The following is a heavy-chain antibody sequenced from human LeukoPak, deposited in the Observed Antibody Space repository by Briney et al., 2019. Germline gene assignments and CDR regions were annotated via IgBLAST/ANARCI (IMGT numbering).Heavy chain of an antibody. CDR2: ISWNSGSI. Sequence: PGGSLRLSCAASGFTFDDYAMHWVRQAPGKGLEWVSGISWNSGSIGYADSAKGRFTISRDNAKNSLYLQMNSLRAEDTALYYCAKAKYSSGQDAFDIWGQGTMVTVSS. V-gene: IGHV3-9*01. D-gene: IGHD6-19*01. J-gene: IGHJ3*02. CDR1: GFTFDDYA. CDR3: AKAKYSSGQDAFDI.